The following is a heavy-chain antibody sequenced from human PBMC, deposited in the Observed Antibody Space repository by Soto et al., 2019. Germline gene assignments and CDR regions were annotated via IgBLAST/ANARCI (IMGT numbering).Heavy chain of an antibody. D-gene: IGHD3-3*01. Sequence: QVQLQESGPGLVKPSETLSLTCTVSGGFVSSASYFWSWIRQPPGKEMEFIAYVYYTGTTKYSPSLKSRASISLDTSKNPFSLNLSSVTTADTAIYYCARMRFGEVTYWFDPWGQGILVTVS. CDR3: ARMRFGEVTYWFDP. V-gene: IGHV4-61*01. CDR1: GGFVSSASYF. CDR2: VYYTGTT. J-gene: IGHJ5*02.